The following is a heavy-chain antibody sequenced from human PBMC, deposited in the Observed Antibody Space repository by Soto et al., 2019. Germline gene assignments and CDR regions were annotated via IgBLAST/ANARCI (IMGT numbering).Heavy chain of an antibody. Sequence: QVQLVQSGAEMKKSGASVKVSCKASGYTFTSHGISWVRQAPGQGLEWVGWISPYNGDTNYAQKGQDRVSMTTDTTTRTAYMELRSLRSDDTAVYYCASDRVEGYCRGGSCYSPGYWGQGTLVTVSS. CDR3: ASDRVEGYCRGGSCYSPGY. CDR2: ISPYNGDT. D-gene: IGHD2-15*01. V-gene: IGHV1-18*01. J-gene: IGHJ4*02. CDR1: GYTFTSHG.